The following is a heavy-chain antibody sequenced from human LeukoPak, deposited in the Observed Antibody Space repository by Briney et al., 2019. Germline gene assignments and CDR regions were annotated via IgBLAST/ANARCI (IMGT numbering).Heavy chain of an antibody. CDR2: ISGSGGST. CDR1: GFTFSSSA. Sequence: GGSLRLSCAASGFTFSSSAMTWVRQAPGKGLEWVSTISGSGGSTYYADSVKGRFTISRDNSKNTLYLQMNSLRADVTAVYYCAKSPLRTRILLDYWGQGTLVTVSS. J-gene: IGHJ4*02. CDR3: AKSPLRTRILLDY. D-gene: IGHD3-3*01. V-gene: IGHV3-23*01.